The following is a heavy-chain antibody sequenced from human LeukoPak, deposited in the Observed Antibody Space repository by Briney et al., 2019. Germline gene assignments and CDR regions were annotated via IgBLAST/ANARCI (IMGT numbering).Heavy chain of an antibody. D-gene: IGHD2-8*01. CDR3: AVRVFPNAVFVI. V-gene: IGHV3-21*01. J-gene: IGHJ3*02. CDR1: GSTSITFS. Sequence: GGSLRLSCAASGSTSITFSMNCIRQTPGKGLEWVSAISGSGSDIYYADSVKGRFTISRDNPKRSLYLQMSSLIADDTAVYCGAVRVFPNAVFVIWGQGTMVTVSS. CDR2: ISGSGSDI.